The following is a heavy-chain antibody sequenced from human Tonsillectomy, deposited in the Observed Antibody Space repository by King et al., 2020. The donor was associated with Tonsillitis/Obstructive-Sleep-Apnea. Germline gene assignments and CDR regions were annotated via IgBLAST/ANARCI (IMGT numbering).Heavy chain of an antibody. Sequence: QLQESGPGLVKPSETLSLTCTVSGGSISSYYWSWIRQPPGKGLEWIGYIYYSGSTNYNPSLKSRVTISVDTSKNQFSLKLSSVTAADTAGYYCARAWNRSSTSKGLFDYWGQGTLVTVSS. D-gene: IGHD2-2*01. CDR2: IYYSGST. CDR3: ARAWNRSSTSKGLFDY. V-gene: IGHV4-59*01. CDR1: GGSISSYY. J-gene: IGHJ4*02.